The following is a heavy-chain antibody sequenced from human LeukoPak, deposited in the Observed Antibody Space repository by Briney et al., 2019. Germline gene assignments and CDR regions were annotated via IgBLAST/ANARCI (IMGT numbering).Heavy chain of an antibody. CDR3: ARAPGGGTTFYYYYGMDV. CDR1: GYTFTSYG. V-gene: IGHV1-18*01. Sequence: GASVKVSCKASGYTFTSYGISWVRQAPGQGLEWMGWISAYNGNTNYAQKLQGRVTMTRDTSISTAYMELSRLRSDDTAVYYCARAPGGGTTFYYYYGMDVWGQGTTVTVSS. J-gene: IGHJ6*02. D-gene: IGHD2-2*01. CDR2: ISAYNGNT.